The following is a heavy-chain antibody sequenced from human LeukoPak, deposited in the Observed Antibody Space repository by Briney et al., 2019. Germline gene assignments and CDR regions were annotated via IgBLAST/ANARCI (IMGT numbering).Heavy chain of an antibody. D-gene: IGHD3-10*01. V-gene: IGHV3-23*01. J-gene: IGHJ4*02. CDR1: GFTFSSYA. CDR3: AEARTGATMVRGVTDLDY. CDR2: ISGSGGST. Sequence: PGGSLRLSCAASGFTFSSYAMSWVRQAPGKGLEWVSAISGSGGSTYYADSVKGRFTISRDNSKNTLYLQMNSLRAEDTAVYYCAEARTGATMVRGVTDLDYWGQGTLVTVSS.